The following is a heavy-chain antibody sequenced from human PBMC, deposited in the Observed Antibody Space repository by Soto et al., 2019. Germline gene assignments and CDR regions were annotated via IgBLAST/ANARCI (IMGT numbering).Heavy chain of an antibody. V-gene: IGHV1-46*01. D-gene: IGHD1-1*01. CDR1: GYTFTSYY. CDR2: INPSGGST. J-gene: IGHJ6*02. CDR3: ARGGTTTRGTTGPLYYYYGMDV. Sequence: ASVKVSCKASGYTFTSYYMHWVRQAPGQGLEWMGIINPSGGSTSYAQKFQGRVTMTRDTSTSTVYMELSSLRSEDTAVYYCARGGTTTRGTTGPLYYYYGMDVWGQGTTVTVSS.